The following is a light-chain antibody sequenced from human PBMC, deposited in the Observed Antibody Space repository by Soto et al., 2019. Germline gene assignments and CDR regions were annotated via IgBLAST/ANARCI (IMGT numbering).Light chain of an antibody. CDR1: SSNIGNNY. J-gene: IGLJ2*01. CDR2: ENN. Sequence: QPVLTQPPSVSAAPGQTVTISCSGSSSNIGNNYVSWYQQLPGTAPKLLIYENNKRPSGIPDRFSGSKSGTSATLGITGLQTGDEADYYCGTWDSSLSAGGVFGGGTKVTVL. CDR3: GTWDSSLSAGGV. V-gene: IGLV1-51*02.